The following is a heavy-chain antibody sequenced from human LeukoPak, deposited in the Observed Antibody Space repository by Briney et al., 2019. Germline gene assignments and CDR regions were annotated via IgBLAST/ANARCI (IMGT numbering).Heavy chain of an antibody. D-gene: IGHD2-2*01. V-gene: IGHV4-59*12. Sequence: SETLSLTCTVPGGSISSYYWSWIRQPPGKGLEWIGYIYYSGSTNYNPSLKSRVTISVDTSKNQFSLKLSSVTAADTAVYYCARLLVVPAATIPYYFDYWGQGTLVTVSP. CDR3: ARLLVVPAATIPYYFDY. CDR2: IYYSGST. J-gene: IGHJ4*02. CDR1: GGSISSYY.